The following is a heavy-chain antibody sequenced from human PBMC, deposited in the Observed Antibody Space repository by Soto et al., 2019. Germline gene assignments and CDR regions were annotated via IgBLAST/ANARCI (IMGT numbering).Heavy chain of an antibody. CDR3: ARVLIKYCSGGSCYRNWFDP. D-gene: IGHD2-15*01. Sequence: QVQLVQSGAEVKKPGSSVKVSCKASGGTFSSYAISWVRQAPGQGLEWMGGIIPIFGTANYAQKFQGRVTITADESTSTAYMELSSLRSEDTAVYYCARVLIKYCSGGSCYRNWFDPWGQGTTVTVSS. J-gene: IGHJ5*02. CDR2: IIPIFGTA. V-gene: IGHV1-69*01. CDR1: GGTFSSYA.